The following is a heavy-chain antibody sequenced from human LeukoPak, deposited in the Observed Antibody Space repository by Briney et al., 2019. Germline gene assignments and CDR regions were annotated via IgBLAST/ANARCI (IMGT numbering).Heavy chain of an antibody. J-gene: IGHJ4*02. CDR2: FDPEDGET. D-gene: IGHD3-10*01. V-gene: IGHV1-24*01. CDR3: ATDGLGFGELSY. CDR1: GYTLTELS. Sequence: ASVKVSCKVSGYTLTELSMHWVRQAPGKGLEWMGGFDPEDGETIYAQKFQGRVTMTEDTSTDTAYLELSRLRSEDTAVYYCATDGLGFGELSYWGQGTLVTVSS.